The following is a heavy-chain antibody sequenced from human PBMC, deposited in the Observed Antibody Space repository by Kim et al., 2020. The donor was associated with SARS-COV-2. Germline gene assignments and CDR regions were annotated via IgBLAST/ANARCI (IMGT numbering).Heavy chain of an antibody. CDR1: GGSISSYY. J-gene: IGHJ4*02. D-gene: IGHD6-13*01. CDR2: IYTSGST. Sequence: SETLSLTCTVSGGSISSYYWSWIRQPAGKGLEWIGRIYTSGSTNYNPSLKSRVTMSVDTSKNQFSLKLSSVTAADTAVYYCARVQVLGQQLGGDYFDYWGQGTLVTVSS. CDR3: ARVQVLGQQLGGDYFDY. V-gene: IGHV4-4*07.